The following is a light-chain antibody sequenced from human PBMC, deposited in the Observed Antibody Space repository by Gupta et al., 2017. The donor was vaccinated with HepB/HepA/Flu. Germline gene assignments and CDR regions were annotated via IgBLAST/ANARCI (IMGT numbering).Light chain of an antibody. V-gene: IGKV1-39*01. CDR3: QQTYSDSPT. J-gene: IGKJ3*01. CDR1: QSILRY. Sequence: DIQMTQSPSSLSASVGDRVTIACRSSQSILRYLNWFQKKPGKAPNLLIYTASSWQSGVPSRFSGGGSGTDFTLNISSLQPEDFATYYCQQTYSDSPTFGPGTTVDVK. CDR2: TAS.